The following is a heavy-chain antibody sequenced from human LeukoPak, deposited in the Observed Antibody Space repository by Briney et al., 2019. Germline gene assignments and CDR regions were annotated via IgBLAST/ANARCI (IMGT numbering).Heavy chain of an antibody. CDR1: GGSIGSYY. CDR2: IYYSGST. D-gene: IGHD7-27*01. J-gene: IGHJ3*02. Sequence: SETLSLTCTVSGGSIGSYYWSWIRQPPGKGLEWIGYIYYSGSTNYNPSLKSRVTISVDTSKNQFSLKLSSVTAADTAVYYCASLPEVWGAFDIWGQGTMVTVSS. V-gene: IGHV4-59*01. CDR3: ASLPEVWGAFDI.